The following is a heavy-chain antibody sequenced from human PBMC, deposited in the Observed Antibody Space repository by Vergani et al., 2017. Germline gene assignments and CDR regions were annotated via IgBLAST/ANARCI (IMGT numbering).Heavy chain of an antibody. CDR1: GVTFSNSA. V-gene: IGHV3-23*01. D-gene: IGHD2/OR15-2a*01. Sequence: EVHLLESGGGQVEAGGSLRLSCVASGVTFSNSAMSWVRQTSGKGLEWVSAISGHGDRTYYADSVKGRFTISRDNSKNTVYLQMNSLKAEDRATYYCAREERSNTSPFVGDWGQGTLVT. CDR2: ISGHGDRT. J-gene: IGHJ4*02. CDR3: AREERSNTSPFVGD.